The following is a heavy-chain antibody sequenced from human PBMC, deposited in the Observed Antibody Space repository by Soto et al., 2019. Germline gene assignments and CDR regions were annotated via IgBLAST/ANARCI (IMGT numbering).Heavy chain of an antibody. CDR2: ISYDGSNK. J-gene: IGHJ5*02. CDR1: GFTFSSYG. CDR3: AKDQTRTRRCGGSSLTPMGWFDP. Sequence: QVQLVESGGGVVQPGRSLRLSCAASGFTFSSYGMHWVRQAPGKGLEWVAVISYDGSNKYYADSVKGRFTISRDNSKNTLYLQMNSLRAEDTAVYYCAKDQTRTRRCGGSSLTPMGWFDPWGQGTLVTVSS. D-gene: IGHD3-16*01. V-gene: IGHV3-30*18.